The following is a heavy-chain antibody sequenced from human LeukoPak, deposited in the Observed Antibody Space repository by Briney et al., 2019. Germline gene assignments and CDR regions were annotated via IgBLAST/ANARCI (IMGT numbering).Heavy chain of an antibody. Sequence: SGRFLRLSCAASGFTFSSYGMHWVRQAPGKGLEWVAVISYDGSNKYYADSVKGRFTISRDNSKNTLYLQMNSLRAEDTAVYYCAKDTAHYYYDSSGPRFDPWGQGTLVTVSS. CDR1: GFTFSSYG. CDR2: ISYDGSNK. D-gene: IGHD3-22*01. V-gene: IGHV3-30*18. J-gene: IGHJ5*02. CDR3: AKDTAHYYYDSSGPRFDP.